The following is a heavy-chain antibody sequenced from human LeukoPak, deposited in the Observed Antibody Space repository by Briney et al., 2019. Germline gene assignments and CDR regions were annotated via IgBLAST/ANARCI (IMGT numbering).Heavy chain of an antibody. CDR3: ARDYDFWSGYPLSLFDY. D-gene: IGHD3-3*01. CDR1: GFTFSSYW. Sequence: GGSLRLSCAASGFTFSSYWMHWVRQAPGKGLVWVSRINTDGSSTSYADSVKGRFTISRDNAKNTLYLQMNSLRAEDTAVYYCARDYDFWSGYPLSLFDYWGQGTLVTVSS. J-gene: IGHJ4*02. V-gene: IGHV3-74*01. CDR2: INTDGSST.